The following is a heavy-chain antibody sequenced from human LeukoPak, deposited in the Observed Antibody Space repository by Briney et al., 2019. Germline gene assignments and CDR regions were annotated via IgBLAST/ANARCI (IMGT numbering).Heavy chain of an antibody. V-gene: IGHV1-2*02. CDR1: GYIFTGYY. J-gene: IGHJ3*02. CDR3: ARADAFDI. Sequence: ASVKVSCKASGYIFTGYYMHWVRQAPGQGLEWMGWINPNSGDTNYAQKFQGRVTMTRDTSISTAYMELSRLRSDDTAVYYCARADAFDIWGQGTMVTVSS. CDR2: INPNSGDT.